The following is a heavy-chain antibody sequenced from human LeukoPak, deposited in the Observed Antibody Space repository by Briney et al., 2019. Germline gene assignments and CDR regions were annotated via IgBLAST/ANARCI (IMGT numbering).Heavy chain of an antibody. CDR1: GFTFSDYW. CDR3: AKGSKVVVITRDHYMDV. V-gene: IGHV3-74*01. J-gene: IGHJ6*03. CDR2: ISSDGSRV. D-gene: IGHD3-22*01. Sequence: PGGSLRLSCAASGFTFSDYWMHWVRQAPGKGLVWVSRISSDGSRVTYADSVKGRFTISRDNSKNTLYLQMDSLRAEDTAVYYCAKGSKVVVITRDHYMDVWGKGTTVTISS.